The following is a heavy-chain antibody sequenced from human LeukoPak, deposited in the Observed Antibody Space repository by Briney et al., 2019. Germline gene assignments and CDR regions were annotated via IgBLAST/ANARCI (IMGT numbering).Heavy chain of an antibody. V-gene: IGHV4-59*01. J-gene: IGHJ4*02. CDR3: ASQSISGSSLSYFDY. CDR1: GGSISSYY. CDR2: IYDNGST. D-gene: IGHD3-22*01. Sequence: PSETLSLTCTVSGGSISSYYWSWIRQPPGKGLEWIGNIYDNGSTNYNPSLKSRVNISVDTSKNQCSLKLSSVTAADTAVYYCASQSISGSSLSYFDYWGQRTLVNVSS.